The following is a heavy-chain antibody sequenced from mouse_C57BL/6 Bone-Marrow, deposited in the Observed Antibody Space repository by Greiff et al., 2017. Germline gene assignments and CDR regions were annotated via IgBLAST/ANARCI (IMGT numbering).Heavy chain of an antibody. CDR3: ARGGVTTVVAHYFDY. V-gene: IGHV1-42*01. D-gene: IGHD1-1*01. Sequence: VQLQQSGPELVKPGASVKISCKASGYSFTGYYMNWVKQSPEKSLEWIGEINPSTGGTTYNQKFKAKATLTVDKSSSTAYMQLKSLTSEDSAVYYCARGGVTTVVAHYFDYWGQGTTLTGSS. J-gene: IGHJ2*01. CDR1: GYSFTGYY. CDR2: INPSTGGT.